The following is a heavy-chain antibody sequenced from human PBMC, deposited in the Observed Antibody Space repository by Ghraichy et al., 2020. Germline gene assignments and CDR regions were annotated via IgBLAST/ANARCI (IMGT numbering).Heavy chain of an antibody. Sequence: SETLSLTCTVSGGSISSGGYYWSWIRQHPGKGLEWIGYIYYSGSTYYNPSLTSRVTISVDTAKNQFSLKLSSVTAADTAVYYCARAIGVGWYFDLWGRGTLVTVSS. CDR1: GGSISSGGYY. V-gene: IGHV4-31*03. CDR3: ARAIGVGWYFDL. J-gene: IGHJ2*01. CDR2: IYYSGST. D-gene: IGHD2-21*01.